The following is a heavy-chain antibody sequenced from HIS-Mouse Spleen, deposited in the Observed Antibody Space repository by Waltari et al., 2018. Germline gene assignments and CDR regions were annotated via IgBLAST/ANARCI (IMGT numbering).Heavy chain of an antibody. CDR3: ASLYYDILTGYYRDY. D-gene: IGHD3-9*01. Sequence: EVQLVESGGGLVKPGGSLRLSCAASGFTFSSYSMNWVRQAPGKGLEWVSSISSSSSYTYYADSVKGRFTISRDNAKNSLYLQMNSLRAEETAVYYCASLYYDILTGYYRDYWGQGTLVTVSS. J-gene: IGHJ4*02. CDR1: GFTFSSYS. CDR2: ISSSSSYT. V-gene: IGHV3-21*01.